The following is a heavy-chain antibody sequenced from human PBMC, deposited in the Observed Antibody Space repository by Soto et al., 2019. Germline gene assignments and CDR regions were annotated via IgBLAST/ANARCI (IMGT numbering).Heavy chain of an antibody. V-gene: IGHV1-3*01. J-gene: IGHJ4*02. CDR2: INAGYGNT. D-gene: IGHD7-27*01. Sequence: ASVKVSCKLSGYTFTGYYIHWVRQAPGQRLEWMGWINAGYGNTKSSQKFQDRVTISRDTSASTAYMELTSLGSEDTAVYYCARDTGDGTFDFWGQGTLVTVSS. CDR1: GYTFTGYY. CDR3: ARDTGDGTFDF.